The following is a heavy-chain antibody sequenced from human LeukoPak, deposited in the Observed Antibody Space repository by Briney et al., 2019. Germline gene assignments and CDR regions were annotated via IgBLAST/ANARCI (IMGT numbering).Heavy chain of an antibody. CDR1: GFTFSSYA. Sequence: GGSLRLSCAASGFTFSSYAMRWVRQAPGKGLEWVSVIYSGGSTYYADSVKGRFAISRDNSKNTLYLQMNSLRAEDTAVYYCARDMYYYGSGSFWGQGTLVTVSS. CDR2: IYSGGST. CDR3: ARDMYYYGSGSF. V-gene: IGHV3-53*01. J-gene: IGHJ4*02. D-gene: IGHD3-10*01.